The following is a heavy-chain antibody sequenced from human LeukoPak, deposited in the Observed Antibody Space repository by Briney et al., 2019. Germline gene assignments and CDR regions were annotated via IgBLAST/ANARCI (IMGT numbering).Heavy chain of an antibody. J-gene: IGHJ4*02. CDR2: IYYSGST. D-gene: IGHD1-26*01. Sequence: SETLSLTCTVSGGSISSSNYYWGWIRQPPGEGLEWIGYIYYSGSTYYNPSLKIRVTMSVDTSKNQFSLKASTLRAEDTAVYYCARYYSGSYRFDYWGQGTLVTVSS. CDR3: ARYYSGSYRFDY. V-gene: IGHV4-39*01. CDR1: GGSISSSNYY.